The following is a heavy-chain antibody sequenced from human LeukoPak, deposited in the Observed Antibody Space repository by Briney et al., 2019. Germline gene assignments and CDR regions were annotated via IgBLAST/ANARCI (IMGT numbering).Heavy chain of an antibody. CDR1: GFTFSSHW. CDR2: IKEDGGVE. CDR3: ARDSRWLLDY. Sequence: GGSLRLSCTASGFTFSSHWMTWVRQPPGKGLEWVANIKEDGGVEYYVDSVKGRFTISRDNTKNALYLQMNNLRADDTAVYYCARDSRWLLDYWGQGTLITVSS. D-gene: IGHD6-19*01. J-gene: IGHJ4*02. V-gene: IGHV3-7*03.